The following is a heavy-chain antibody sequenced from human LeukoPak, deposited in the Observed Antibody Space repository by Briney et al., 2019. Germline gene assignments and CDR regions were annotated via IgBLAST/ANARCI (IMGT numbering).Heavy chain of an antibody. J-gene: IGHJ4*02. CDR2: ISYDGSNK. CDR3: AKRGYCSGGSCAYYFDY. Sequence: PGRSLRLSCAASGFTFSSYGMHWVRQAPGKGLEWVAVISYDGSNKYYADSVKGRFTISRDNSKNTLYLQMNSLRAEDTAVYYCAKRGYCSGGSCAYYFDYWGQGTLVTVSS. CDR1: GFTFSSYG. V-gene: IGHV3-30*18. D-gene: IGHD2-15*01.